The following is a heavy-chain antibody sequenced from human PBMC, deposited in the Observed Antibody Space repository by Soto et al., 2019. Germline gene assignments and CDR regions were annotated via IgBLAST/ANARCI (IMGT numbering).Heavy chain of an antibody. J-gene: IGHJ4*02. CDR3: ARDKIESSGWPDLDF. V-gene: IGHV3-48*02. CDR1: GFSFSKYG. Sequence: EVQLVESGGDLVQPGGSLRLSCAAAGFSFSKYGMNWVRQAPGKGLEWLSYIGGGSWNIFYADSVKGRFAISRDDGKNSLYLQMNNLRDEDKAIYYCARDKIESSGWPDLDFWGQGTLVTVSS. CDR2: IGGGSWNI. D-gene: IGHD6-19*01.